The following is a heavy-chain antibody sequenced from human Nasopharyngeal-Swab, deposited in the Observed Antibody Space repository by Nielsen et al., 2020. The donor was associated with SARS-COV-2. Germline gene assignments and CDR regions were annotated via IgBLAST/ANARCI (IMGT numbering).Heavy chain of an antibody. CDR2: INHSGST. Sequence: SQTLSLTCAVYGGSFSGYYWSWIRQPPGKGLEWIGEINHSGSTNYNPSLKSRVTISVDTSKNQFSLKLSSVTAADTAVYYCARGFQDIVVVAAYRSGFGYWGQGTLVTVSS. CDR3: ARGFQDIVVVAAYRSGFGY. J-gene: IGHJ4*02. CDR1: GGSFSGYY. V-gene: IGHV4-34*01. D-gene: IGHD2-15*01.